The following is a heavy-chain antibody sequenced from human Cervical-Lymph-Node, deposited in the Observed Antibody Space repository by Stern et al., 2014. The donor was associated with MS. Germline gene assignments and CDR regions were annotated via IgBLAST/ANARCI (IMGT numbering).Heavy chain of an antibody. Sequence: MQLVESGAEAKAPGASMKVSCRASGYIFTDYYLHWVRQAPGQGLEWLGLINPNSGGTNYAQNFQGRVTMTRDTSISTAYMELRWLGYADTAVYYCARGSGTAYDLRGDYWGQGTLVTGSS. D-gene: IGHD3-3*01. CDR3: ARGSGTAYDLRGDY. CDR2: INPNSGGT. V-gene: IGHV1-2*02. J-gene: IGHJ4*01. CDR1: GYIFTDYY.